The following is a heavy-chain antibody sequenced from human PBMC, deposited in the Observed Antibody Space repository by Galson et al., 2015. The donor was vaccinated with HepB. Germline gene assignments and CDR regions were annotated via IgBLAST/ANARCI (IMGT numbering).Heavy chain of an antibody. D-gene: IGHD3-22*01. J-gene: IGHJ4*02. CDR2: IKQDGSEK. V-gene: IGHV3-7*01. CDR3: ARAEAMIVRGWVSAYYFDY. Sequence: SLRLSCAASGFTFSSYWMSWVRQAPGKGLEWVANIKQDGSEKYYVDSVKGRFTISRDNAKNSLYLQMNSLRAEDTAVYYCARAEAMIVRGWVSAYYFDYWGQGTLVTVSS. CDR1: GFTFSSYW.